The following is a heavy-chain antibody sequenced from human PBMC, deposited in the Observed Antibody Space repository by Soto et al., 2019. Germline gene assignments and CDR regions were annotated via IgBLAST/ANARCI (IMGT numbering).Heavy chain of an antibody. CDR1: GFTFDDYA. J-gene: IGHJ3*02. CDR3: AKYFRVGYCSGGSCSYDAFDI. V-gene: IGHV3-9*01. CDR2: ISWNSGSI. Sequence: EVQLVESGGGLVQPGRSLRLSCAASGFTFDDYAMHWVRQAPGKGLEWVSGISWNSGSIGYADSVKGRFTISRDNAKNSLYLQMNSLRAEDTALYYCAKYFRVGYCSGGSCSYDAFDIWGQGTMVTVSS. D-gene: IGHD2-15*01.